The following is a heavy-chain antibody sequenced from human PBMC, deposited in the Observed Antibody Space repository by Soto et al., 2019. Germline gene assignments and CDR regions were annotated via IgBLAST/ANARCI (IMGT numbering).Heavy chain of an antibody. CDR2: IYYSGST. D-gene: IGHD4-17*01. CDR3: AREMTTVTTNETLNPYYYYGMDV. Sequence: QLQLQESGPGLVKPSETLSLTCTVSGGSISSSSYYWGWIRQPPGKGLEWIGSIYYSGSTYYNPSLKSRVTISVDTSKNQFSLKLSSVTAADTAVYYCAREMTTVTTNETLNPYYYYGMDVWGQGTTVTVSS. J-gene: IGHJ6*02. V-gene: IGHV4-39*01. CDR1: GGSISSSSYY.